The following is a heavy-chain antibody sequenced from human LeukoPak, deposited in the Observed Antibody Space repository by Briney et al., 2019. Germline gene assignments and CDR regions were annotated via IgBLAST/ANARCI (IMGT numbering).Heavy chain of an antibody. CDR1: GYTFTNYW. V-gene: IGHV5-51*01. Sequence: GESLKISCKGSGYTFTNYWIGWVRQMPGKGLEWMGIIYPGDSDSKYSPSFQGQVTISADKSISTAYLQWSSLKASDTAMYYCVRLPGSGTPYYFDYWGQGTLVTVSS. D-gene: IGHD3-10*01. CDR2: IYPGDSDS. J-gene: IGHJ4*02. CDR3: VRLPGSGTPYYFDY.